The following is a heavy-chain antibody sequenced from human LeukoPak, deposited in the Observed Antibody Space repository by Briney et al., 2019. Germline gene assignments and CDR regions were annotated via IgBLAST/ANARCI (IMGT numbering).Heavy chain of an antibody. D-gene: IGHD5-12*01. CDR3: ARGHIVATIPHFDY. V-gene: IGHV4-34*01. Sequence: SETLSLTCAVYGGSFSGYYWSWIRRPPGKGLEWIGEINHSGSTNYNPSLKSRVTISVDTSKNQFSLKLSSVTAADTAVYYCARGHIVATIPHFDYWGQGTLVTVSS. CDR2: INHSGST. CDR1: GGSFSGYY. J-gene: IGHJ4*02.